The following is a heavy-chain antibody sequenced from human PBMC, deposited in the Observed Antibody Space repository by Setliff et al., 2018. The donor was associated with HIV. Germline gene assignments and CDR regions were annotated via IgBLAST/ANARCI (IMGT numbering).Heavy chain of an antibody. J-gene: IGHJ4*02. V-gene: IGHV3-15*01. CDR3: STDLPSSGFFPDY. D-gene: IGHD6-19*01. Sequence: LRLSCAASGFSFSNAWMSWVRQAPGKGLEWVARIKNRANGGTTHYAAPVNGRFTISRDDSKNTLYLQMNSLKTEDTAVYYCSTDLPSSGFFPDYWGQGTLVTVSS. CDR1: GFSFSNAW. CDR2: IKNRANGGTT.